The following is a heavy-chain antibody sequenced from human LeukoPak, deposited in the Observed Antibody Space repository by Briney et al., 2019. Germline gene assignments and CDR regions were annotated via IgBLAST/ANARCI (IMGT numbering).Heavy chain of an antibody. V-gene: IGHV4-59*08. CDR1: GDSISNYY. CDR3: ARHCSSTSCYQWDAFDI. Sequence: YPSETLSLTCTVSGDSISNYYWSWIRQPPGKGLEWIGYIYYSGSTNYNPSLKSRVTISVDTSKNQFSLKLSSVTAADTAVYYCARHCSSTSCYQWDAFDIWGQGTMVTVSS. J-gene: IGHJ3*02. D-gene: IGHD2-2*01. CDR2: IYYSGST.